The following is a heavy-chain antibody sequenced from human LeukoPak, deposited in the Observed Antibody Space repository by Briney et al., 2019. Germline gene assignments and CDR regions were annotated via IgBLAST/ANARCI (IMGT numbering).Heavy chain of an antibody. V-gene: IGHV1-69*05. Sequence: SVKVSCKPSGGTFSSYAISWVRQAPGQGLEWMGRIIPIFGTANYAQKFQGRVTITTDESTNTAYMELSSLRSEDTAVYYCARTYDTSSGWTRFFDYWGQGTLVTVSS. J-gene: IGHJ4*02. CDR2: IIPIFGTA. CDR3: ARTYDTSSGWTRFFDY. D-gene: IGHD6-19*01. CDR1: GGTFSSYA.